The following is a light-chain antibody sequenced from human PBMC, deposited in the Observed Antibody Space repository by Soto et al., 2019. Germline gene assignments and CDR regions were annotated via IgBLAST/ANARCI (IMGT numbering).Light chain of an antibody. CDR1: SSDVGGYNY. CDR3: ISYTVSRSYV. Sequence: QSALTQPASVSGSPGQSITISCTGTSSDVGGYNYVSWYQQHPGKAPKLMIYEVSNRPSGVSYRFSGSKSGNTASLTISGLQADDEADYYCISYTVSRSYVFGPGTKVTVL. J-gene: IGLJ1*01. CDR2: EVS. V-gene: IGLV2-14*01.